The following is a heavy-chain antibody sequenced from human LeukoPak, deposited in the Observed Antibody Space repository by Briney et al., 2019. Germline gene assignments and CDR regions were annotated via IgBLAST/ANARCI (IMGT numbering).Heavy chain of an antibody. D-gene: IGHD1-26*01. Sequence: PSQTLSLTCTVSGCSMSSGGYYCSCLRQPPGKNLKWIGYIYYSGSTYYNPSLKSRVTISVDTSKNQFSLKLSSVTAADTAVYYCAVKWEPNRDAFDIWGQGTMVTVSS. J-gene: IGHJ3*02. CDR3: AVKWEPNRDAFDI. V-gene: IGHV4-31*03. CDR1: GCSMSSGGYY. CDR2: IYYSGST.